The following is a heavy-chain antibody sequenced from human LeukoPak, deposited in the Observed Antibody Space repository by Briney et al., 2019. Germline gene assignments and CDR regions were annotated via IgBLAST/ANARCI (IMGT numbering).Heavy chain of an antibody. D-gene: IGHD6-13*01. CDR1: GYTFTGYY. V-gene: IGHV1-2*06. Sequence: ASVKVSCKASGYTFTGYYMHWVRQAPGQGLEWMGRINPNNGGTNYAQKFPGKVTMTRDTSISPAYMELSRLRSDDTAVYYCASRGIAAATQYFDYWGQGTLVTVSS. CDR2: INPNNGGT. CDR3: ASRGIAAATQYFDY. J-gene: IGHJ4*02.